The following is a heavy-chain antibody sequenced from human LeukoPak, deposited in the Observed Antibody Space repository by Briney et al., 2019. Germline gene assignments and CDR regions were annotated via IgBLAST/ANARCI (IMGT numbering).Heavy chain of an antibody. J-gene: IGHJ4*02. CDR1: GFTFSDYY. D-gene: IGHD6-13*01. V-gene: IGHV3-11*06. Sequence: PGGSLRLSCAASGFTFSDYYMSWIRQTPGKGLEWVSYISSSSSYTNYADSVKGRFTISRDNAKNSLYLQMNSLRAEDTAVYYCAREVAAAGALDYWGQGTLVTVSS. CDR3: AREVAAAGALDY. CDR2: ISSSSSYT.